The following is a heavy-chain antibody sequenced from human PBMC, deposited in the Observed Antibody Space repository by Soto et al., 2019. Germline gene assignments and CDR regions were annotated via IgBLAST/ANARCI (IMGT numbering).Heavy chain of an antibody. CDR2: ISAYNGNT. CDR1: GYTFTIYG. V-gene: IGHV1-18*01. D-gene: IGHD2-8*01. J-gene: IGHJ5*02. CDR3: ARNARGNWFDP. Sequence: ASVKVSCKASGYTFTIYGISWVLQSPGQWLDWMGWISAYNGNTNYAQKLQGRVTMTTDTSTSTAYMELRSLRSDDTAVYYCARNARGNWFDPWGQGTLVTVSS.